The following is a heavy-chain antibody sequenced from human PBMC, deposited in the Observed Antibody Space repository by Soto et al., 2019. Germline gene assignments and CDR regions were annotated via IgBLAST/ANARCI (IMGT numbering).Heavy chain of an antibody. CDR2: IYPGDSDT. J-gene: IGHJ4*02. V-gene: IGHV5-51*01. CDR1: GYSFTSYW. CDR3: ARHAAVTTASGPRDY. D-gene: IGHD4-17*01. Sequence: PGEALKISCKGSGYSFTSYWIGWVRQMPGKGLEWMGIIYPGDSDTRYSPSFQGQVTISADKSISTAYLQWSSLKASDTAMYYCARHAAVTTASGPRDYWGQGTLVTVSS.